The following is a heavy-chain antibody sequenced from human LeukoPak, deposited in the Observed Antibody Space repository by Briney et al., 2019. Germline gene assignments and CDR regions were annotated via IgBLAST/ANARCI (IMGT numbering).Heavy chain of an antibody. CDR2: IYYSGST. V-gene: IGHV4-59*01. D-gene: IGHD3-3*01. CDR1: DGSISSYY. Sequence: PSETLSLTCTVSDGSISSYYWSWIRQPPGKGLEWIGYIYYSGSTNYNPSLKSRVTISVDTSKNQFSLKLSSVTAADTAVYYCARERGDFWSGYYGDYYYGMDVWGQGTTVTVSS. CDR3: ARERGDFWSGYYGDYYYGMDV. J-gene: IGHJ6*02.